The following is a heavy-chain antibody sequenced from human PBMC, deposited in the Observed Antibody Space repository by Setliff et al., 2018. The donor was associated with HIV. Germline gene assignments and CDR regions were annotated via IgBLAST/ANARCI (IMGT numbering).Heavy chain of an antibody. CDR3: ARDERFADYVGYFFDS. V-gene: IGHV3-21*01. D-gene: IGHD3-10*02. Sequence: GGSLRLSCVTSGFTFTSHSMNWVRLRPGKGLEWVASISGSGTYTHYADSVRGRFTASRDNAKNSLWLQLDSLKVEDTALYYCARDERFADYVGYFFDSWGQGTLVTVSS. J-gene: IGHJ4*02. CDR1: GFTFTSHS. CDR2: ISGSGTYT.